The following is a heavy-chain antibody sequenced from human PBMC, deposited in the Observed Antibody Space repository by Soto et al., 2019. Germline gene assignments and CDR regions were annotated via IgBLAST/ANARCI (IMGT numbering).Heavy chain of an antibody. J-gene: IGHJ4*02. CDR1: GGTFSSYA. CDR2: IIPIFGTA. D-gene: IGHD3-10*01. Sequence: SVKVSCKASGGTFSSYAISWVLQAPGQGLEWMGGIIPIFGTANYAQKFQGRVTITADESTSTAYMELSSLRSEDTAVYYCARVPLWFGELLHFDYWGQGTLVTVSS. CDR3: ARVPLWFGELLHFDY. V-gene: IGHV1-69*13.